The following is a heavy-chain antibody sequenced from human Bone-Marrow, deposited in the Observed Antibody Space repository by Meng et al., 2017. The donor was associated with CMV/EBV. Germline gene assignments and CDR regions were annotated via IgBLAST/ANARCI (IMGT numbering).Heavy chain of an antibody. Sequence: VSSGSYYWSWIRQHPGKGLEWIGYIYYSGSTNYNPSLKSRVTISVDTSKNQFSLKLSSVTAADTAVYYCARDRGRRRSSTSNNWFDPWGQGTLVTVSS. V-gene: IGHV4-61*01. J-gene: IGHJ5*02. CDR3: ARDRGRRRSSTSNNWFDP. CDR2: IYYSGST. CDR1: VSSGSYY. D-gene: IGHD2-2*01.